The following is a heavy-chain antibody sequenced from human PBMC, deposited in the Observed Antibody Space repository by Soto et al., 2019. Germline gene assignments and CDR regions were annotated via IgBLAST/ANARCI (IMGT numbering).Heavy chain of an antibody. Sequence: GGSLRLSCAASGFSFDRYAMHWVRQVPGRGLEWVAGLNWRGDNVAYVDSVKGRFTISRDNAKQSLFLQMDSLRPEDTAHYYCAKDRYDLSRYEVALDYWGHGIPVTVSS. CDR1: GFSFDRYA. V-gene: IGHV3-9*01. J-gene: IGHJ4*01. CDR3: AKDRYDLSRYEVALDY. D-gene: IGHD5-12*01. CDR2: LNWRGDNV.